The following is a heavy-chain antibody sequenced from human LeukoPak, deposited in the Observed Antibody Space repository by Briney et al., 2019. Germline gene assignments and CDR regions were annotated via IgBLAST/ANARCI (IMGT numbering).Heavy chain of an antibody. Sequence: ASVKVSCKASGYTFTGYYMHWVRQAPGQGLEWMGRINPNSGGTNYAQKFQGRVTMTRDTSISTAYMELSRLRSDDTAVYYCARANPYYYDSSGCSASRRDWFDPWGQGTLVTVSS. CDR3: ARANPYYYDSSGCSASRRDWFDP. V-gene: IGHV1-2*06. D-gene: IGHD3-22*01. CDR1: GYTFTGYY. CDR2: INPNSGGT. J-gene: IGHJ5*02.